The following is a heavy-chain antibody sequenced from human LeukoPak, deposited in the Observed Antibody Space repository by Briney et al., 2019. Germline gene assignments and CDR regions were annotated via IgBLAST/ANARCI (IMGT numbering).Heavy chain of an antibody. CDR2: ISGSGGST. J-gene: IGHJ4*02. V-gene: IGHV3-23*01. Sequence: QTGGSLRLSCAASGFTFSSYAMSWVRQAPGKGLEWVSAISGSGGSTYYADSVKGRFTISRDNSKNTVYLQMNSLRAEDTAVYYCAKEGGWPPPSSETDYWEFRNWGQGTLVTVSS. CDR3: AKEGGWPPPSSETDYWEFRN. CDR1: GFTFSSYA. D-gene: IGHD3-10*01.